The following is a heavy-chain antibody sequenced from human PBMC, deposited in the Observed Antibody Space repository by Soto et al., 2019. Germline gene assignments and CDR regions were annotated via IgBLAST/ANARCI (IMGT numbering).Heavy chain of an antibody. Sequence: SENLSLTCTVSGGSISSYSWRWIRQPPGKGLEWIGYIYYSGSTNYNPSLKSRVTISVDTSKNQFSLKLSSVTAADTAVYYCARLMVRGVNSAFPSNFDYWGQGTLVTVSS. CDR1: GGSISSYS. D-gene: IGHD3-10*01. CDR3: ARLMVRGVNSAFPSNFDY. CDR2: IYYSGST. V-gene: IGHV4-59*08. J-gene: IGHJ4*02.